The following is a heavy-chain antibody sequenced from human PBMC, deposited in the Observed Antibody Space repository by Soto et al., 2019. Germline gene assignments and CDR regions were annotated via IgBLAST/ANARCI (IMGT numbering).Heavy chain of an antibody. CDR1: GGSISSYY. D-gene: IGHD6-6*01. CDR2: IYYSRST. V-gene: IGHV4-59*01. J-gene: IGHJ6*03. Sequence: PSETLSLTCTVSGGSISSYYWSYIRQPPGKGLEWIGYIYYSRSTNYNPSRNSRVTISVDTSKNQFSLKLSSVTPADTAVYYCARVYGGGQYSSSWWHYYYYMDVWGKGTTVTVSS. CDR3: ARVYGGGQYSSSWWHYYYYMDV.